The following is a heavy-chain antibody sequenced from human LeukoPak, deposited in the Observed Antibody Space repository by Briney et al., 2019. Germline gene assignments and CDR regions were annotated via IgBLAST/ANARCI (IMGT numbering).Heavy chain of an antibody. J-gene: IGHJ4*02. D-gene: IGHD3-10*01. CDR3: ARGASGTYSYYFDY. CDR1: GFTFNGYS. V-gene: IGHV3-30*03. Sequence: PGGSLRLSCTASGFTFNGYSMNWVRQAPGKGLEWVAGISHDGSNKYYADSVKGRFTISRDNSKNTLYLQMNSLRAEDTAVYYCARGASGTYSYYFDYWGQGTLVTV. CDR2: ISHDGSNK.